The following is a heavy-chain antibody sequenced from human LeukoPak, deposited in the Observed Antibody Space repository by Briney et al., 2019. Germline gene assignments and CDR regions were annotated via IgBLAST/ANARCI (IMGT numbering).Heavy chain of an antibody. V-gene: IGHV3-48*03. D-gene: IGHD1-26*01. J-gene: IGHJ4*02. CDR2: ISSSGSTI. Sequence: PGGSLRLSCAAPGFTFSSYEMNWVRQAPGKGLEWVSYISSSGSTIYYADSVKGRFTISRDNAKNSLYLQMNSLRAEDTAVYYCAKDGGSYYGFDYWGQGTLVTVSS. CDR3: AKDGGSYYGFDY. CDR1: GFTFSSYE.